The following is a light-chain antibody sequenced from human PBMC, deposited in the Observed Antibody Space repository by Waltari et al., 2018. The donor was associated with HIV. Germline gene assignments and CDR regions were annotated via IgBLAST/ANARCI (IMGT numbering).Light chain of an antibody. Sequence: DIQMTQSPSSLSASVGDRVTITRRASQSISSYLNRYQQKPGKAPKLLIYAASSLQSGVPSRVSGSGSVTDFTLTISSLQPEDFATYYCQQSYSTPRTFGGGTKVEIK. CDR2: AAS. V-gene: IGKV1-39*01. CDR1: QSISSY. J-gene: IGKJ4*01. CDR3: QQSYSTPRT.